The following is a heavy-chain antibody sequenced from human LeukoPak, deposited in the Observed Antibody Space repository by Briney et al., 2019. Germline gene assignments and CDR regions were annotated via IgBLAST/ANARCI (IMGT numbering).Heavy chain of an antibody. Sequence: PSETLSLTCAVSGASMSRDNWWSWIRQSPGKGLEWIGEIHHTWSPNYNPSFKTRVTISVDKSKNQLSLKLSSVTAADTAVYYCARISGITMIVVLVTDGFDIWGQGTMVTVSS. D-gene: IGHD3-22*01. CDR1: GASMSRDNW. J-gene: IGHJ3*02. V-gene: IGHV4-4*02. CDR3: ARISGITMIVVLVTDGFDI. CDR2: IHHTWSP.